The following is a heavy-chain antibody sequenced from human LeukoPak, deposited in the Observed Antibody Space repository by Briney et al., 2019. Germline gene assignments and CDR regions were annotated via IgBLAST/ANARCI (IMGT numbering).Heavy chain of an antibody. V-gene: IGHV4-31*03. Sequence: SESLPLTCTVSGNSITSGGYYWSWLRQHPGKGLEWIGYIYYSGSTSYNPSLKSRVTISGDTSKNQFSLKLNSITAADTAVYYCARGEVSGSFGPFDYWGQGTLVTVSS. CDR3: ARGEVSGSFGPFDY. D-gene: IGHD3-10*01. J-gene: IGHJ4*02. CDR1: GNSITSGGYY. CDR2: IYYSGST.